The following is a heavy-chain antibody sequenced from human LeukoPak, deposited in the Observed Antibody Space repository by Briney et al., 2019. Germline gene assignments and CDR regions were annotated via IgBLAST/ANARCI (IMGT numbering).Heavy chain of an antibody. CDR1: GGTFSSYA. D-gene: IGHD3-22*01. V-gene: IGHV1-69*13. CDR2: IIPIFGTA. CDR3: ARSRQYYYDSSGYYRLYYFDY. Sequence: GASVKVSCKASGGTFSSYAVSWVRQAPGQGLEWMGGIIPIFGTANYAQKFQGRVTITADESTSTAYMELSSLRSEDTAVYHCARSRQYYYDSSGYYRLYYFDYWGQGTLVTASS. J-gene: IGHJ4*02.